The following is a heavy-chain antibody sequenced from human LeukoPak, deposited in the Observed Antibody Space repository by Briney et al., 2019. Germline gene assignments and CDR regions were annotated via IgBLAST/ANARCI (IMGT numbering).Heavy chain of an antibody. CDR3: AMGLVGAPLTDY. Sequence: ASVKVSCKASGYTFTGYYMHWVRQAPGQGLECMGWINPNSGGTNYAQKFQGRVTMTRDTSISTAYMELSRLRSDDTAVYYCAMGLVGAPLTDYWGQGTLVTVSS. CDR2: INPNSGGT. D-gene: IGHD1-26*01. V-gene: IGHV1-2*02. J-gene: IGHJ4*02. CDR1: GYTFTGYY.